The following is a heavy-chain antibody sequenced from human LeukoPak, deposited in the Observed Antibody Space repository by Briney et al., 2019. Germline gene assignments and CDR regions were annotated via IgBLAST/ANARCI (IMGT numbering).Heavy chain of an antibody. CDR1: GFTFSSSV. CDR3: AREGYYGSGSPPSLYFDY. V-gene: IGHV3-30*03. D-gene: IGHD3-10*01. J-gene: IGHJ4*02. CDR2: TSSDLNVK. Sequence: GGSLRLSCAASGFTFSSSVMSWVRQAPGKGLEWVAVTSSDLNVKLYADSVKGRFTISRDNSRSTLYLQMNSLRPEDTAIYYCAREGYYGSGSPPSLYFDYWGQGTLVTVSS.